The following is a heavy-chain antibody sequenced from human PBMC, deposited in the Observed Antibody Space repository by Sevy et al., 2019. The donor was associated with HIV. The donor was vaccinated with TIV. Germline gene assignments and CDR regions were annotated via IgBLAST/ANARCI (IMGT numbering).Heavy chain of an antibody. Sequence: SETLSLTCTVSGGSISSGNYYWSWIRQPAGKGLEWIGRIYTSGSTNYNPSLKRRVTISVDTSKNQFSLKLSSVTAADTAVYYCARGGGNSFLDAFDIWGQGTMVIVSS. CDR2: IYTSGST. CDR3: ARGGGNSFLDAFDI. J-gene: IGHJ3*02. D-gene: IGHD2-21*02. V-gene: IGHV4-61*02. CDR1: GGSISSGNYY.